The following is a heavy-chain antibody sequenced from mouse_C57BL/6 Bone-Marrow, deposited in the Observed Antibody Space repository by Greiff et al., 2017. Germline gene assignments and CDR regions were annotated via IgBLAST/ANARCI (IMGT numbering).Heavy chain of an antibody. D-gene: IGHD1-1*01. CDR2: IYPGNSDT. Sequence: VQLQQSGTVLARPGASVKMSCKTSGYTFTSYWMHWVKQRPGQGLEWIGAIYPGNSDTSYNQKFKGKAKLTAVTSASTAYLELSSLTNEDSAVYFCTRERYYGSSCLDYWGQGTTLTVSS. CDR3: TRERYYGSSCLDY. V-gene: IGHV1-5*01. J-gene: IGHJ2*01. CDR1: GYTFTSYW.